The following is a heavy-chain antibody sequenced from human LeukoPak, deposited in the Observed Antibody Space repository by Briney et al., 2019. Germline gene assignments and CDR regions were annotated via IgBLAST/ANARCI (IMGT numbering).Heavy chain of an antibody. V-gene: IGHV3-30*18. CDR2: ILYDGSNK. Sequence: GGSLRPSCAASGFTFSSYGMHWVRQAPGKGLEWVAVILYDGSNKYYADSVKGRFTISRDNSKNTLYLQMNSLRAEDTAVYYCAKTLSRGYYDFWSGYYERDYYYYYGMDVWGQGTTVTDSS. CDR3: AKTLSRGYYDFWSGYYERDYYYYYGMDV. J-gene: IGHJ6*02. CDR1: GFTFSSYG. D-gene: IGHD3-3*01.